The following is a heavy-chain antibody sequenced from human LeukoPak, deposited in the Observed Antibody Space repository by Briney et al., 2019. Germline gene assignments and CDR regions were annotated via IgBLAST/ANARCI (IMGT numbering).Heavy chain of an antibody. CDR1: GGSISTYY. CDR2: IYYSGST. D-gene: IGHD3-3*01. Sequence: SETLSLTCSVSGGSISTYYWSWVRQPPGKGLEWIGYIYYSGSTNYNPSLKSRVTISVDTSKNQFSLKLSSVTAADTAVYYCARGGDFWSGYYPAFDYWGQGTLVTVSS. CDR3: ARGGDFWSGYYPAFDY. J-gene: IGHJ4*02. V-gene: IGHV4-59*01.